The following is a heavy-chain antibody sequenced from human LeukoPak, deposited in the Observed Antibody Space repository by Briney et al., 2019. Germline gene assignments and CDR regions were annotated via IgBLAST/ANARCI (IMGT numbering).Heavy chain of an antibody. V-gene: IGHV3-30*02. Sequence: GGSLRLSCAGSGLTFSNAWINWVRQAPGKGLEWVSFIRYDGSDKYYADSVKGRFTISRDNSKNTLYLQMNSLRAEDTAVYHCAKAPSRGYDTSGYYSWGQGTLVTVSS. CDR2: IRYDGSDK. J-gene: IGHJ4*02. CDR1: GLTFSNAW. CDR3: AKAPSRGYDTSGYYS. D-gene: IGHD3-22*01.